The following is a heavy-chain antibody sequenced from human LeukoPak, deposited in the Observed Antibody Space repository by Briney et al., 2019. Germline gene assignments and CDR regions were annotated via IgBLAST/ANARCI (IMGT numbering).Heavy chain of an antibody. D-gene: IGHD6-19*01. Sequence: GGSLRLSCAASGFTVSTNCMTWVRQAPGKGLEWVSVIYSGGSTYYADSVKGRFTISRDNSKNTLFLQMNSLRAEDTAVYYCARVGYSSGWVRAWGQGTLVTVSS. CDR3: ARVGYSSGWVRA. CDR2: IYSGGST. V-gene: IGHV3-53*01. J-gene: IGHJ4*02. CDR1: GFTVSTNC.